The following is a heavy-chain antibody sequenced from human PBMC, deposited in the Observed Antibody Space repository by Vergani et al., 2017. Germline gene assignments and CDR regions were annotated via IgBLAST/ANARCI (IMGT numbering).Heavy chain of an antibody. CDR3: ARYNWNDDRAFDI. CDR1: GGSISSYY. Sequence: QVQLQESGPGLVKPSETLSLTCTVSGGSISSYYWSWIRQHPGKGLEWIGYIYYSGSTNYNPSLKSRVTISVDTSKNQFSLKLSSVTAADTAVYYCARYNWNDDRAFDIWGQGTMVTVSS. V-gene: IGHV4-59*01. CDR2: IYYSGST. D-gene: IGHD1-1*01. J-gene: IGHJ3*02.